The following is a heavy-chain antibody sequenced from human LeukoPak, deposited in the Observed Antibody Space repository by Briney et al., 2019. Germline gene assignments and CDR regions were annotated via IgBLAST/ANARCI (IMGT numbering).Heavy chain of an antibody. Sequence: GGSLRLSCAGSRLPFSIAWMTWVRQAPGKGLEWVGRIKSRADGGTTDYAAPVKGRFAISRDDSKSMVYLQMNSLRTEDTAVYYCTTPVHYSDSLFDFWGQGTLVTVSS. CDR3: TTPVHYSDSLFDF. V-gene: IGHV3-15*01. D-gene: IGHD3-22*01. CDR1: RLPFSIAW. J-gene: IGHJ4*02. CDR2: IKSRADGGTT.